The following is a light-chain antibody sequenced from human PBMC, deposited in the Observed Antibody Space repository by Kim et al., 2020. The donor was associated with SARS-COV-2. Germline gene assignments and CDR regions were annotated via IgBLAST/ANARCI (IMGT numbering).Light chain of an antibody. V-gene: IGLV10-54*04. J-gene: IGLJ3*02. Sequence: RHTATLTSMGTSDNVGYGGAAGLKQPQGQPPKHLSYRNNNRPSGISESFAASRSGNRASLTITGLQPEDEADYDCSAWDSSLSAWVFGGGTQLTVL. CDR1: SDNVGYGG. CDR2: RNN. CDR3: SAWDSSLSAWV.